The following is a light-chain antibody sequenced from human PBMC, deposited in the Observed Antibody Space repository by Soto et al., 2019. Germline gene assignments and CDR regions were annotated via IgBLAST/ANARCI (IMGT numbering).Light chain of an antibody. Sequence: IQITHSPSTLSAPVSHRVTITFRASQGISSWLAWYQQKPGKAPKLLIYAASSRQSGVPSRFSGSGSGTDFTLTISSLQPEDFAAYYCQQNGSSWTFGQGTKVDI. CDR3: QQNGSSWT. J-gene: IGKJ1*01. CDR1: QGISSW. V-gene: IGKV1-5*01. CDR2: AAS.